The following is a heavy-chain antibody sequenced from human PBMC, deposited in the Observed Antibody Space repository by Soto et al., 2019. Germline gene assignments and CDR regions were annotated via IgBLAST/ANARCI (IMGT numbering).Heavy chain of an antibody. D-gene: IGHD2-15*01. V-gene: IGHV1-8*01. Sequence: ASLKVSCKASGYSFTSYDINWVRQATGQGLEWMGWMNPNSGNTGYAQKFQGRVTMTRNTSISTAYMELSSLRSEDTAVYYCARGRRNIGRHNWFDPWGQGTLVTVSS. CDR3: ARGRRNIGRHNWFDP. J-gene: IGHJ5*02. CDR1: GYSFTSYD. CDR2: MNPNSGNT.